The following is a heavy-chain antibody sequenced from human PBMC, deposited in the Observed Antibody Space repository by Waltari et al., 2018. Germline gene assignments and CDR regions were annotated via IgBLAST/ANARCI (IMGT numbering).Heavy chain of an antibody. D-gene: IGHD5-12*01. CDR1: GFIFNTFN. CDR3: VRETPITSRFES. J-gene: IGHJ4*02. Sequence: EVNLEESGGDLVQPGGSLRLSCATSGFIFNTFNMNWVRQSPLRGLEWVASMCSTGSIHYADSVKGRFIIARDNGKSSLSLQMDSLRAEDTGVYYCVRETPITSRFESWGQGTPVTVSS. CDR2: MCSTGSI. V-gene: IGHV3-48*01.